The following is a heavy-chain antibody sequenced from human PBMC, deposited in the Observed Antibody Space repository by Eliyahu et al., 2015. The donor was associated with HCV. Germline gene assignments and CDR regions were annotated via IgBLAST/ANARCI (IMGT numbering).Heavy chain of an antibody. Sequence: QVQLLQSDPGLVKPSETLSLTCAVSGGSIKSYSWTWIRQPPGKGLEWIGLWLFPWGPPLQHPSLKSRVTISVDTSKNQFSLRLNSVTAADTGVYYCARLLTPMTAVNFDGYWLNPWGQGTLVTVSS. CDR1: GGSIKSYS. CDR3: ARLLTPMTAVNFDGYWLNP. J-gene: IGHJ5*02. CDR2: LFPWGP. V-gene: IGHV4-59*08. D-gene: IGHD4-11*01.